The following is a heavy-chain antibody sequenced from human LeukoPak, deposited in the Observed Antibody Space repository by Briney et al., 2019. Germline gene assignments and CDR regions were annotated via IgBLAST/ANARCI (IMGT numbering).Heavy chain of an antibody. Sequence: SETLSLTCAVSGGSISSSNWWSWVRQPPGKGLEWIGEIYHSGSTNYNPSLKSRVTISVDKSKNQFSLKLSSVTAADTAVYYCARVRSGGVFGLDYWGQRTLVTVSS. CDR3: ARVRSGGVFGLDY. J-gene: IGHJ4*02. CDR1: GGSISSSNW. D-gene: IGHD3-10*01. CDR2: IYHSGST. V-gene: IGHV4-4*02.